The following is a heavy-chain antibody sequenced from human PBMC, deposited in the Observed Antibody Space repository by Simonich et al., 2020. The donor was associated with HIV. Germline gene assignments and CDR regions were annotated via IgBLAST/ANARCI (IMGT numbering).Heavy chain of an antibody. D-gene: IGHD3-9*01. J-gene: IGHJ6*03. V-gene: IGHV4-34*01. CDR2: INHSGSP. CDR3: ARGRRDILTPIGYYYMDV. Sequence: QVHLQQWGAGLLKPSETLSLTCAVYGESFSSYYWTWIRQPPGKGLEWIGEINHSGSPNYNPSLESRVTISIDTSKNQFSLKLRLVTAADTAVYYCARGRRDILTPIGYYYMDVWGKGTTVTVSS. CDR1: GESFSSYY.